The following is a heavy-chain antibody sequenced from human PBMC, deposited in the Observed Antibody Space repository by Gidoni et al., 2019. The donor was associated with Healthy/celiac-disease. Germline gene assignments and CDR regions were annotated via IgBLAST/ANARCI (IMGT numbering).Heavy chain of an antibody. CDR2: INPSGGST. Sequence: QVQLVQSGAEVKKPGASVKVSCKASGYTFTSYYMPWVRQAPGQGLEWMGIINPSGGSTSYAQKFQGRVTMTRDTSTSTVYMELSSLRSEDTAVYYCAKAPRRISIDYSDYPPQSDAFDIWGQGTMVTVSS. CDR3: AKAPRRISIDYSDYPPQSDAFDI. V-gene: IGHV1-46*01. CDR1: GYTFTSYY. D-gene: IGHD4-17*01. J-gene: IGHJ3*02.